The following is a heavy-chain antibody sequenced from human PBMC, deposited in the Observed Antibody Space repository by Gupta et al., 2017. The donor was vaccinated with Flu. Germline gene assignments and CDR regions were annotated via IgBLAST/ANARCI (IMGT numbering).Heavy chain of an antibody. J-gene: IGHJ4*02. D-gene: IGHD3-22*01. Sequence: EVQRLESGGGLVQHGGSLRLSCAASGFTFSSYALSWIRQAPGKGLEWVSAISGSGGSTYYADSVKGRFTIARDKSKNTLYLQMNSLRAEDTAVYYCAKSXYXDSSGYXVPEATVHGKLAYGGQGTLVTVSS. CDR2: ISGSGGST. CDR1: GFTFSSYA. CDR3: AKSXYXDSSGYXVPEATVHGKLAY. V-gene: IGHV3-23*01.